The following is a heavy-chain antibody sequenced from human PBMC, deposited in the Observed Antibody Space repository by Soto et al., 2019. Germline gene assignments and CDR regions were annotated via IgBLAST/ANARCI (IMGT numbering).Heavy chain of an antibody. CDR2: IGGSGGST. J-gene: IGHJ4*02. CDR3: AKDGYTSGLTTFDC. D-gene: IGHD6-19*01. CDR1: GFSFNNYA. V-gene: IGHV3-23*01. Sequence: EVQLWESGGGLVQPGGSLRLSCAASGFSFNNYAMSWVRQAPGKGLEWVSGIGGSGGSTFYADSVRGRFTISRENPKNTVYLQMNSLRAEDTDVYYCAKDGYTSGLTTFDCWGQGTLVTVSS.